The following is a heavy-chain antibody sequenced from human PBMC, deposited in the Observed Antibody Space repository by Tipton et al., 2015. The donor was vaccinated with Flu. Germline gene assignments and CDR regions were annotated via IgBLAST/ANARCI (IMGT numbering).Heavy chain of an antibody. CDR2: IYARVST. CDR1: GGSITGYY. D-gene: IGHD1-26*01. V-gene: IGHV4-4*07. CDR3: ARGGGSFQFDF. J-gene: IGHJ4*02. Sequence: TLSLTCTVPGGSITGYYWSWIRQPAGKGLEWIGRIYARVSTNYNPSLKSRVTTSADTSKNQFSLKLTSVTAADTAVYYCARGGGSFQFDFWGQGTLVTVSS.